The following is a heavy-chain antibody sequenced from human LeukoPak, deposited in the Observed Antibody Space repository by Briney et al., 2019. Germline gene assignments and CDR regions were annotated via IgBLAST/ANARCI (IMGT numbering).Heavy chain of an antibody. CDR1: GFTFSSYG. D-gene: IGHD3-16*01. CDR3: ARDLTAYFDY. Sequence: GRSLRLSCAASGFTFSSYGMHWVRQAPGKGLEWVAVISYDGSNKYYADSVKGRFTISRDNSKKTLYLQMNSLRAEDTAVYYCARDLTAYFDYWGQGTLVTVSS. J-gene: IGHJ4*02. CDR2: ISYDGSNK. V-gene: IGHV3-30*03.